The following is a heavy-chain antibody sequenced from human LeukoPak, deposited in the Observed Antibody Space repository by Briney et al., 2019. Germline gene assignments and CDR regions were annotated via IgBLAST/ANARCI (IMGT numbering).Heavy chain of an antibody. CDR3: AKDRYYDSSGYFGY. CDR2: ITGNGATT. CDR1: GFSFSNYG. Sequence: GGTQRLSCAASGFSFSNYGMNWVRQAPGKGLEWVSGITGNGATTYYADSVKGRFTISRDNSRNTVYLQMNSLRAEDTAVYYCAKDRYYDSSGYFGYWGQGTLVTVSS. V-gene: IGHV3-23*01. J-gene: IGHJ4*02. D-gene: IGHD3-22*01.